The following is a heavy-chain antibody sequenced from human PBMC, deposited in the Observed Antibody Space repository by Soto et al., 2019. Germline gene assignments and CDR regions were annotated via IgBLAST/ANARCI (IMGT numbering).Heavy chain of an antibody. D-gene: IGHD4-17*01. J-gene: IGHJ3*02. CDR3: ARVMAVQAFDI. CDR1: GYIFSRYG. V-gene: IGHV1-3*01. Sequence: GASVKVSCKDSGYIFSRYGIHWVRQATGQGLEWVGWINAGTGQVKYSQKFQGRVSITRDTSASTAYMELSSLKSEDTAVYYCARVMAVQAFDIWGQGTTVTVSS. CDR2: INAGTGQV.